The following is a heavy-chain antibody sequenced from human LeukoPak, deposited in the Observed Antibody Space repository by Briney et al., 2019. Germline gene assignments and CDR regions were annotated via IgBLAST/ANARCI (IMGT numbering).Heavy chain of an antibody. CDR3: AKRGVVIRVILVGFYKEAYYFDS. D-gene: IGHD3-22*01. J-gene: IGHJ4*02. V-gene: IGHV3-11*01. Sequence: GGSLRLSCAASGFTFSDYYMTWIRQAPGKGLEWVSYISNSGTAKYYADSVKGRFTISRDNAKNTLYLQLYNLRAEDTAVYFCAKRGVVIRVILVGFYKEAYYFDSWGQGALVTVSS. CDR1: GFTFSDYY. CDR2: ISNSGTAK.